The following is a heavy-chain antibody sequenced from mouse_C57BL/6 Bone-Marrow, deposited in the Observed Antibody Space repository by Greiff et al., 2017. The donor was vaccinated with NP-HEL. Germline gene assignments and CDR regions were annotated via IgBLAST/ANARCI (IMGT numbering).Heavy chain of an antibody. CDR3: TRPRYYGSSFYWYFDV. CDR2: IRNKANNHAT. V-gene: IGHV6-6*01. D-gene: IGHD1-1*01. J-gene: IGHJ1*03. CDR1: GFTFSDAW. Sequence: EVKVEESGGGLVQPGGSMKLSCAASGFTFSDAWMDWVRQSPEKGLEWVAEIRNKANNHATYYAESVKGRFTISRDDSKSSVYLQMNSLRAEDTGIYYCTRPRYYGSSFYWYFDVWGTGTTVTVSS.